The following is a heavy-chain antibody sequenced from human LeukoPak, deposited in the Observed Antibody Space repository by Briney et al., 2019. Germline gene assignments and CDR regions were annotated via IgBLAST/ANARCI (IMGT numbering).Heavy chain of an antibody. CDR1: GFTFSSHA. J-gene: IGHJ3*02. D-gene: IGHD3-10*01. CDR3: AKALQGSGSYYNPGAFDI. CDR2: ISGSGGST. Sequence: PGGSLRLSCAASGFTFSSHAMSWVRQAPGKGLEWVSAISGSGGSTYYADSVKGRFTISRDNSKNTLYLQMNSLRAEDTAVYYCAKALQGSGSYYNPGAFDIWGQGTMVTVSS. V-gene: IGHV3-23*01.